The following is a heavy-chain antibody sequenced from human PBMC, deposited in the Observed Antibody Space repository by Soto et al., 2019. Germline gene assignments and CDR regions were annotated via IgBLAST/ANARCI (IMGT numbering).Heavy chain of an antibody. D-gene: IGHD2-8*02. CDR3: AAPYSTGPDAFDI. J-gene: IGHJ3*02. V-gene: IGHV5-51*01. Sequence: PGESLKISCKGSGYNFDNYWIGWVRQMPGKGLEWMGMIFPGDSDTKESPSLQGQITMSVDKSDNSAYLQWWSLKASDTAFYYCAAPYSTGPDAFDIWGQGTMVTVS. CDR2: IFPGDSDT. CDR1: GYNFDNYW.